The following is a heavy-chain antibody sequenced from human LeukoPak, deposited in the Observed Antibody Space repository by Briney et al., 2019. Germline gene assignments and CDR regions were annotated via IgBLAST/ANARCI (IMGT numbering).Heavy chain of an antibody. CDR2: IIPIFGTA. V-gene: IGHV1-69*01. CDR1: GGTFSSYA. Sequence: GSSVKVAYKASGGTFSSYAISWVRQAPGQGLEWMGGIIPIFGTANYAQKFQGRVTITADESTSTAYMELSSLRSEDTAVYYCAISFNWGLALDDDAFDIWGQGTMVTVSS. J-gene: IGHJ3*02. CDR3: AISFNWGLALDDDAFDI. D-gene: IGHD7-27*01.